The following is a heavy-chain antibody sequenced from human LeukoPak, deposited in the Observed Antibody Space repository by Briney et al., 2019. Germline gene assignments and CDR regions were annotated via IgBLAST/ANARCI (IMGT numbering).Heavy chain of an antibody. CDR1: GFTFNSYS. J-gene: IGHJ4*02. CDR2: ISSSSSYI. CDR3: ARSPDTYCTSTSCYPTMVF. V-gene: IGHV3-21*01. D-gene: IGHD2-2*01. Sequence: GGSLRLSCAASGFTFNSYSMNWVRQAPGKGLEWVSSISSSSSYIYYADSVRGRFTISRDNAKNSLYLQMNSLRAEDTAVYYCARSPDTYCTSTSCYPTMVFWGQGTLVTVSS.